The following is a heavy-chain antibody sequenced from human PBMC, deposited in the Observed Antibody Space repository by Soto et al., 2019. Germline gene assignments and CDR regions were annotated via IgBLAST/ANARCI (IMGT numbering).Heavy chain of an antibody. V-gene: IGHV3-30*18. J-gene: IGHJ4*02. CDR2: ISNDGNSE. CDR3: AKTITTIGVSSTGRGALLDN. Sequence: QVQLVESGGGVVQPGRSLRLSCAASGFTFSVFGMHWVRQAPGKGLEWVAVISNDGNSEHYADSVKGRFTISRDNSKNTFYLQINILSVEDTAVYYCAKTITTIGVSSTGRGALLDNWGQGILVSVSS. D-gene: IGHD3-3*01. CDR1: GFTFSVFG.